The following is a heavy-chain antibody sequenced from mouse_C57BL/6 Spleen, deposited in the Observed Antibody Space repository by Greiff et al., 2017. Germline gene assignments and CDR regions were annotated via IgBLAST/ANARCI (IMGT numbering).Heavy chain of an antibody. CDR2: ISDGGSYT. D-gene: IGHD1-1*01. CDR1: GFTFSSYA. V-gene: IGHV5-4*01. Sequence: EVQRVESGGGLVKPGGSLKLSCAASGFTFSSYAMSWVRPTPEKRLEWVATISDGGSYTYYPDNVKGRVTISRDNAKNHLYLQMSHLKSEDTAMYYCARVYGSSFDYWGQGTTRTVSS. J-gene: IGHJ2*01. CDR3: ARVYGSSFDY.